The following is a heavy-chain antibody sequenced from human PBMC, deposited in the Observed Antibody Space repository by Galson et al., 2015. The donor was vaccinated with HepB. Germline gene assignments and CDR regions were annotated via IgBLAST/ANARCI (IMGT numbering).Heavy chain of an antibody. CDR2: ISWNGNTV. CDR3: ARELRSKGRYYNYYMDV. V-gene: IGHV3-9*01. CDR1: GFNFDDYA. J-gene: IGHJ6*03. D-gene: IGHD3-3*01. Sequence: SLRLSCAASGFNFDDYAMYWVRQAPGKGLEWVSGISWNGNTVGYADSVEGRFTVSRDNAKNSLYLQVNSLRAEDTALYYCARELRSKGRYYNYYMDVWGKGTTVTVSS.